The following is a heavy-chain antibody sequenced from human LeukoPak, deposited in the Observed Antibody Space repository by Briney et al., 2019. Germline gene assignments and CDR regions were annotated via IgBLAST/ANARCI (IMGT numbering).Heavy chain of an antibody. J-gene: IGHJ4*02. CDR1: GFTFSSYW. Sequence: GGSLRLSCAASGFTFSSYWMSWVRQAPGKGLEWVANIKEDGSEKYYVDSVKGRFTISRDNAKNSLYVQMNSLRAEDTAVYYCARDEGSGSYSSLHFDYWGQGTLVTVSS. V-gene: IGHV3-7*01. CDR3: ARDEGSGSYSSLHFDY. D-gene: IGHD3-10*01. CDR2: IKEDGSEK.